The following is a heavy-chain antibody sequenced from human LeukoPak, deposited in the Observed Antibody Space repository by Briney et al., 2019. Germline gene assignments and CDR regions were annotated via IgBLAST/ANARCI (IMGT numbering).Heavy chain of an antibody. CDR1: GVSISSSNW. CDR2: IYHSGST. D-gene: IGHD3-10*01. J-gene: IGHJ4*02. Sequence: PSGTLSLTCAVSGVSISSSNWWHWVRQPPGKGLEWIGEIYHSGSTNYNPSLKSRVTISVDTSKNQFSLKLSSVTAADTAVYYCARLVSVRKARHFDYWGQGTLVTVSS. CDR3: ARLVSVRKARHFDY. V-gene: IGHV4-4*02.